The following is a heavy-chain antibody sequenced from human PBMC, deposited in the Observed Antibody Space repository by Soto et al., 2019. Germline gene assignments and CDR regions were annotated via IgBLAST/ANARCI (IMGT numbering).Heavy chain of an antibody. V-gene: IGHV4-38-2*01. CDR3: RSSTSCYDESCVDV. CDR2: LYHIGST. J-gene: IGHJ6*02. Sequence: SWETLSLTCAVSCYSISSGNYWAWIRQPPGRGLEWIGSLYHIGSTHYNTSLKSRVTISVDTSKNHFSLELSSVTAADTAIYYCRSSTSCYDESCVDVWGQGTMVTVSS. D-gene: IGHD2-2*01. CDR1: CYSISSGNY.